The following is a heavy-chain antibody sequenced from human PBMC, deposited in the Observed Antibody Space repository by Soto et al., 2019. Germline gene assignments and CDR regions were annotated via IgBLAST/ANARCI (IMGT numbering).Heavy chain of an antibody. V-gene: IGHV3-43D*04. CDR1: GFTFSSYW. Sequence: PGGSLRLSCAASGFTFSSYWMHWVRQAPGKGLEWVSLISWDGGSTYYADSVKGRFTISRDNSKNSLYLQMNSLRAEDTALYYCAKDTSLDLYGMDVWGQGTTVTVSS. J-gene: IGHJ6*02. D-gene: IGHD1-1*01. CDR3: AKDTSLDLYGMDV. CDR2: ISWDGGST.